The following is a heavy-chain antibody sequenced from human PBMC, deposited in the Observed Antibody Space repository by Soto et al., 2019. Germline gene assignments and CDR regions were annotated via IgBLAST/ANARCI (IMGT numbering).Heavy chain of an antibody. D-gene: IGHD3-22*01. CDR1: GFTFSSYA. CDR2: ISGSGGST. Sequence: GGSLRLSCAASGFTFSSYAMSWVRQAPGKGLEWVSAISGSGGSTYYADSVKGRFTISRDNSKNKLYLQMNSLRAEDTAVYYCSKTLQKYYYDSSGYYLANYWGQGTLVTVSS. V-gene: IGHV3-23*01. CDR3: SKTLQKYYYDSSGYYLANY. J-gene: IGHJ4*02.